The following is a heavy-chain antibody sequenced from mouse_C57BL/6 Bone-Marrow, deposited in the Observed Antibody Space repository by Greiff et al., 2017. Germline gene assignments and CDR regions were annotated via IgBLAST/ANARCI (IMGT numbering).Heavy chain of an antibody. V-gene: IGHV1-55*01. CDR3: ARSEAPGY. CDR2: IYPGSGST. Sequence: VQLQQPGAELVKPGASVKMSCKASGYTFTSYWITWVKQRPGQGLEWIGDIYPGSGSTNYNEKFKSKATLTVDPSSNTAYMQLSSLTSEDSAVYYWARSEAPGYWGQGTTLTVSS. J-gene: IGHJ2*01. CDR1: GYTFTSYW.